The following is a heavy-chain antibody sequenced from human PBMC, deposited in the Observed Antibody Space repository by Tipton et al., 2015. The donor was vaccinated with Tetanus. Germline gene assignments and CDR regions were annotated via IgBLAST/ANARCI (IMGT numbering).Heavy chain of an antibody. D-gene: IGHD3/OR15-3a*01. CDR2: ISGSSNYI. Sequence: SLRLSCAASGFTFSDYSVNWVRQAPGKGLEWVSSISGSSNYINYADSVQGRFTISRANARNSLYLQMNSLRGDDTGVYFCARVHTPGLLGRSPLYYLGQGTLVTVSS. CDR1: GFTFSDYS. J-gene: IGHJ4*02. V-gene: IGHV3-21*01. CDR3: ARVHTPGLLGRSPLYY.